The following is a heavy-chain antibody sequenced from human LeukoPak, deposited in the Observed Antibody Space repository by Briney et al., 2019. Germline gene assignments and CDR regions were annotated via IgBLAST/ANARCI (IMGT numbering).Heavy chain of an antibody. CDR1: GGSIYVHA. J-gene: IGHJ6*02. CDR3: ARLSRIATAGAYSYHSLDI. V-gene: IGHV4-59*11. Sequence: ETLSLSCTLSGGSIYVHAWCCVCQPPGGGLGWIGWVYYTGSSEYTASLKSRLTISTDTSNNQLSLKVTSVTAADTAIYSCARLSRIATAGAYSYHSLDIWGQGTTVTVSS. D-gene: IGHD6-13*01. CDR2: VYYTGSS.